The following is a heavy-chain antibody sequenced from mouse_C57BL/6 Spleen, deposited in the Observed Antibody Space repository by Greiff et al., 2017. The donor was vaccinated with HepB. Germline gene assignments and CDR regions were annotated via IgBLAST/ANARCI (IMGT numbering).Heavy chain of an antibody. Sequence: QVQLQQSGAELMKPGASVKLSCKATGYTFTGYWIEWVKQRPGHGLEWIGEILPGSGSTNYNEKFKGKATFTADTSSNTAYMQLSSLTTEDSAIYYWASGRAIYDDYDGRSNWGQGTLVTVSA. CDR3: ASGRAIYDDYDGRSN. CDR2: ILPGSGST. D-gene: IGHD2-4*01. CDR1: GYTFTGYW. V-gene: IGHV1-9*01. J-gene: IGHJ3*01.